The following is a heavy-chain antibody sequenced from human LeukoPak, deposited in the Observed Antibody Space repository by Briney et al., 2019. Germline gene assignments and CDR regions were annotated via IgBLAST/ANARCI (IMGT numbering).Heavy chain of an antibody. Sequence: EASVKVSCKASGGTFSSYAISWVRQAPGQGLEWMGGIIPVSGTANYAQKFQGRVTITADESTSTAYMELSSLRSEDTAVYYCARDISSSRGVDYWGQGTLVTVSS. CDR2: IIPVSGTA. CDR3: ARDISSSRGVDY. J-gene: IGHJ4*02. CDR1: GGTFSSYA. D-gene: IGHD6-13*01. V-gene: IGHV1-69*01.